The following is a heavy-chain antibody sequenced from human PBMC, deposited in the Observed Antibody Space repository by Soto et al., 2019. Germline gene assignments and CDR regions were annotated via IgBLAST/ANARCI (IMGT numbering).Heavy chain of an antibody. Sequence: AQLVQSGAEVKKPGSSVKVSCKASGDTFSRYPISWVRQAPGQGLEWMGGIIPIAGTANYAQKFQGRVTLSADKSTRIVYMQLSSLRSEDTAVYYCARGGRGYSFDQWGQGTLVTVSS. V-gene: IGHV1-69*06. CDR3: ARGGRGYSFDQ. D-gene: IGHD5-18*01. CDR2: IIPIAGTA. CDR1: GDTFSRYP. J-gene: IGHJ4*02.